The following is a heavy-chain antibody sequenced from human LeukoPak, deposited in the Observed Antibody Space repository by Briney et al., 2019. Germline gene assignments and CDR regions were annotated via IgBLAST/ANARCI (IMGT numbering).Heavy chain of an antibody. Sequence: ASVKVSCKASGYTFTGYYTHWVRQAPGQGLEWMGWINPNSGGTNYAQKFQGRVTMTRDTSISTAYMELSRLRSDDTAVYYCARQRLTTAGWFDPWGQGTLVTVSS. CDR1: GYTFTGYY. CDR3: ARQRLTTAGWFDP. J-gene: IGHJ5*02. V-gene: IGHV1-2*02. D-gene: IGHD3-9*01. CDR2: INPNSGGT.